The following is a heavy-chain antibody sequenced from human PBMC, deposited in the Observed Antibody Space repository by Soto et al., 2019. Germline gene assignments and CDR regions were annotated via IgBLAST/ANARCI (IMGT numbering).Heavy chain of an antibody. Sequence: QLQLQESGPRLVKPSETLSLTCTVSGGSISNSSYLWGWIRQPPGKGLQWIGSDSYSGSTYYNPSLKSRVTISVDTSKTQSSLRLSSVTAADTAVYYCSRIAVSGPITGFDYWGQGALVTVSS. V-gene: IGHV4-39*01. J-gene: IGHJ4*02. CDR2: DSYSGST. CDR3: SRIAVSGPITGFDY. D-gene: IGHD6-19*01. CDR1: GGSISNSSYL.